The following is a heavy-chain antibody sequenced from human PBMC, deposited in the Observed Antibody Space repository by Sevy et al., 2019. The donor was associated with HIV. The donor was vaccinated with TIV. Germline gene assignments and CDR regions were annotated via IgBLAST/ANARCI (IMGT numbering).Heavy chain of an antibody. D-gene: IGHD3-3*01. CDR3: ARRPDFGRVIPTGVMDV. Sequence: GESLKISCAASGFTFSTYAMSWVRQTPGKGLQWVSVISDSGGSTYYADSGKGRFTISRDNSKNTMYLQMNSLRAEDTAVYYCARRPDFGRVIPTGVMDVWGQGSAVTVSS. CDR2: ISDSGGST. J-gene: IGHJ6*02. V-gene: IGHV3-23*01. CDR1: GFTFSTYA.